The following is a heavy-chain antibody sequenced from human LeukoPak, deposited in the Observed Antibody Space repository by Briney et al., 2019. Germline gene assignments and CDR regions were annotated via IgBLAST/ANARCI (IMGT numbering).Heavy chain of an antibody. V-gene: IGHV3-23*01. CDR1: GITLSNCG. J-gene: IGHJ4*02. CDR3: AKRGVVIRVILVGFHKEAYYFDS. CDR2: ISDRGSRT. D-gene: IGHD3-22*01. Sequence: GGSLRLSCAVSGITLSNCGMSWVRQAPGKGLEWVAGISDRGSRTNYADSVKGRFTISTDHPKNTLYLQMNSLRAEDTAVYFCAKRGVVIRVILVGFHKEAYYFDSWGQGALVTVSS.